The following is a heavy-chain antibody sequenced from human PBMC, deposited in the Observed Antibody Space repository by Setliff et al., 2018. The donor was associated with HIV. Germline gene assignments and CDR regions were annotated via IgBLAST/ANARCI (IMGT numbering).Heavy chain of an antibody. CDR1: GYSFTSYW. J-gene: IGHJ4*02. CDR3: ARGVPLLPPNF. CDR2: IYPGDSDT. V-gene: IGHV5-51*01. D-gene: IGHD2-15*01. Sequence: GESLKISCKGSGYSFTSYWIGWVRQMPGKGLEWMGIIYPGDSDTRYSPSFQGQVTISVDASERHFSLRMTSTTAADTAIYYCARGVPLLPPNFWGQGTLVTVSS.